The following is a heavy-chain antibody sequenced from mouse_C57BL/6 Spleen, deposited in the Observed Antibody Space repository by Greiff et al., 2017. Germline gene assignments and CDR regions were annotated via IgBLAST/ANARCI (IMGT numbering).Heavy chain of an antibody. CDR2: IWTGGGT. D-gene: IGHD1-1*01. CDR3: AREYYDGSYGYFDV. CDR1: GFSLTSYA. V-gene: IGHV2-9-1*01. J-gene: IGHJ1*03. Sequence: QVQLKESGPGLVAPSQSLSITCTVSGFSLTSYAISWVRQPPGKGLEWLGVIWTGGGTNYNSALNSRLSISQDNSKSQVFIKMNSLQTEDTARYYCAREYYDGSYGYFDVWGTGTTVTVSS.